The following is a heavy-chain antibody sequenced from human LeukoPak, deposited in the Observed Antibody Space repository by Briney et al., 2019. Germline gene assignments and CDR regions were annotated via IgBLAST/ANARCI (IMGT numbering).Heavy chain of an antibody. V-gene: IGHV4-39*01. CDR3: ARIVVPAALNWFDP. CDR1: GGSISSSSYY. CDR2: VYYSGST. J-gene: IGHJ5*02. D-gene: IGHD2-2*01. Sequence: SETLSLTCTVCGGSISSSSYYWGWIRQPPGKGLERIESVYYSGSTYHTLSLKSRVTISVDTAKNQSSLKLIPVTAADTAVYYCARIVVPAALNWFDPWGQGTLVTVSS.